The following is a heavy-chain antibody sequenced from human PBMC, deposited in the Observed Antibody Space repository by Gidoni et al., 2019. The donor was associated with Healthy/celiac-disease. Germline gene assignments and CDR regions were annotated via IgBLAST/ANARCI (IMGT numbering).Heavy chain of an antibody. CDR1: GYTFTSYG. V-gene: IGHV1-18*01. D-gene: IGHD3-10*01. J-gene: IGHJ4*02. Sequence: QVQLVQSGAEVKKPGASVKVSCKASGYTFTSYGISWVRQAPGQGLEWMGWISAYNGNTNYAQKLKGRVTMTTDTSTGTAYMELRSLRSDDTAVYYCARLREGEGYYYGSGSYFARRYYFDYWGQGTLVTVSS. CDR3: ARLREGEGYYYGSGSYFARRYYFDY. CDR2: ISAYNGNT.